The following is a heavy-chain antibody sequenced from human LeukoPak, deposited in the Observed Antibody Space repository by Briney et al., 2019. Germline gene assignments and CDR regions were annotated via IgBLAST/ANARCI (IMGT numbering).Heavy chain of an antibody. CDR1: GYTFINYD. D-gene: IGHD3-22*01. J-gene: IGHJ6*03. CDR3: ARGPYYYDSSGYSGGSYYYYMDV. V-gene: IGHV1-8*01. Sequence: ASVKVSCKASGYTFINYDIHWVRQATGQGLEWMGWMNPNSGNTGYAQKFQGRVTMTRNTSISTAYMELSSLRSEDTAVYYCARGPYYYDSSGYSGGSYYYYMDVWGKGTTVTISS. CDR2: MNPNSGNT.